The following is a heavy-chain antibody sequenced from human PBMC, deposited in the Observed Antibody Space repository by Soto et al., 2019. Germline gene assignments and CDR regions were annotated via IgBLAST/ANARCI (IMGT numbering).Heavy chain of an antibody. Sequence: EVQLVESGGGLVQPGGSLRLSCAVSGFTFNRHWMSWVRQTPGKGLEWVARIKDDGSEKSYVDSVKGRFTISRDNAKNSLFLQMNSLRGEDTAVYYCVRTGWNPPAYWGQGTLVTVSS. CDR3: VRTGWNPPAY. CDR2: IKDDGSEK. CDR1: GFTFNRHW. V-gene: IGHV3-7*01. D-gene: IGHD1-1*01. J-gene: IGHJ4*02.